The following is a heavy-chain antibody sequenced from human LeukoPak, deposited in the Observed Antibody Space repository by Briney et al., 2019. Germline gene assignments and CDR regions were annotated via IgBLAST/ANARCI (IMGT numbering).Heavy chain of an antibody. CDR3: ARDFSLQLFDY. CDR2: IWSDGSYK. V-gene: IGHV3-33*01. J-gene: IGHJ4*02. Sequence: GGSLRLSCAASGFTFSSYGFHWVRQAPGKGLEWVAVIWSDGSYKYYADSVKGRFTISRDDSKNTLYLQMNSLRAEDTAVYYCARDFSLQLFDYWGQGTLVIVSS. D-gene: IGHD5-24*01. CDR1: GFTFSSYG.